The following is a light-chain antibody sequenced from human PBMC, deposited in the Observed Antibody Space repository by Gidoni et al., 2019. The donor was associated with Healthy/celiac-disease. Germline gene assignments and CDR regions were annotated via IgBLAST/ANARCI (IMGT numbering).Light chain of an antibody. CDR3: SSYTSSSTPYV. Sequence: SALTQPASVSGSPGQSITISCTGTSSYVGGYNYVSWYQQHPGKAPKLMIYEVSNRPSGVSNRFSGSKSGNTASLTISGRQAEDEADYYCSSYTSSSTPYVFGTGTKVTVL. J-gene: IGLJ1*01. V-gene: IGLV2-14*01. CDR2: EVS. CDR1: SSYVGGYNY.